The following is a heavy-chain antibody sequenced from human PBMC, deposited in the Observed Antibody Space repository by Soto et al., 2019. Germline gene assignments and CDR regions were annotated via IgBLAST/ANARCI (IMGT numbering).Heavy chain of an antibody. CDR3: ARVRDFWSGYYTWWFDP. CDR2: ISAYNGNT. D-gene: IGHD3-3*01. J-gene: IGHJ5*02. V-gene: IGHV1-18*01. Sequence: ASVKVSCKDSGYTITSYGIRWARHDPGQGLEWMGWISAYNGNTNYAQKLQGRVTMTTDTSTSTAYMELRSLRSDDTAVYYCARVRDFWSGYYTWWFDPWGQGTLVTVSS. CDR1: GYTITSYG.